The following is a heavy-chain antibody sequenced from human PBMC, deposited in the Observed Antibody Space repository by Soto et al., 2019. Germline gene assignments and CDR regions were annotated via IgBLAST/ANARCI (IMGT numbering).Heavy chain of an antibody. V-gene: IGHV1-69*13. J-gene: IGHJ5*02. CDR3: ARAERSYYYDSSGYYNWFDP. Sequence: SVKVSCKASGGTFSSYAISWVRQAPGQGLEWMGGIIPIFGTANYAQKFQGRVTITADESTSTAYMELSSLRSEVTAVYYCARAERSYYYDSSGYYNWFDPWGQGTLVTVSS. CDR2: IIPIFGTA. D-gene: IGHD3-22*01. CDR1: GGTFSSYA.